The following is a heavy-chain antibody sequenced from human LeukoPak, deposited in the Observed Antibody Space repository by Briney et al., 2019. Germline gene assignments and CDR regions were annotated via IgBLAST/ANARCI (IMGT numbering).Heavy chain of an antibody. Sequence: SESLSLTCTVSGASISSGSYYWDWIRQPPGMGLEWIGSIYYSGTTYYNSSLKSRVTISVDTSKNHFSLKLSSVTAADTAVYYCARHNSGSYFRFDPWGQGTLVTVSS. V-gene: IGHV4-39*01. CDR2: IYYSGTT. D-gene: IGHD1-26*01. CDR3: ARHNSGSYFRFDP. CDR1: GASISSGSYY. J-gene: IGHJ5*02.